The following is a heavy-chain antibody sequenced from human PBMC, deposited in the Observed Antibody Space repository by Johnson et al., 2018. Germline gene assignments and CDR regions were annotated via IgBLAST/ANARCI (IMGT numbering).Heavy chain of an antibody. CDR3: ARDEELDVLLWFGENYYGMDV. J-gene: IGHJ6*02. CDR1: GGTFSSYT. V-gene: IGHV1-69*04. Sequence: QVQLVQSGAEVKKPGSSVKVSCKASGGTFSSYTISWVRQAPGQGLEWMGRIIPILGIANYAQKFQGRVTITADKSTSTAYMELSSLRSEDTAVYYCARDEELDVLLWFGENYYGMDVWGQGTTVTVSS. D-gene: IGHD3-10*01. CDR2: IIPILGIA.